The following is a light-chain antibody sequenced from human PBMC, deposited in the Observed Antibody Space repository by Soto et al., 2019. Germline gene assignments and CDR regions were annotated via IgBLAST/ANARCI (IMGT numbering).Light chain of an antibody. CDR1: QTVSSNY. Sequence: EIILTQSPDTLSLSPGERATLSCRASQTVSSNYLAWCQQRPGQAPRLLIYGASTRAAGIPDRFSGSGSGTDFTLTITRLEPEDSAVYHCQQYESLPRTFGQGTKVDI. V-gene: IGKV3-20*01. J-gene: IGKJ1*01. CDR2: GAS. CDR3: QQYESLPRT.